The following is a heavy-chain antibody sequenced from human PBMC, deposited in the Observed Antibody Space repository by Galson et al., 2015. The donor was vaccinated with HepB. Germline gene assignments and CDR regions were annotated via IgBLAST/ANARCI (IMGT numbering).Heavy chain of an antibody. CDR3: AKDLYYGSGSYYYGMDV. D-gene: IGHD3-10*01. Sequence: SLRLSCAASGFTFSDYYMSWIRQAPGKGLEWVSYISSSSSYTNYADSVKGRFTISRDNAKNSLYLQMNSLRTEDTALYYCAKDLYYGSGSYYYGMDVWGQGTTVTVSS. CDR2: ISSSSSYT. J-gene: IGHJ6*02. V-gene: IGHV3-11*05. CDR1: GFTFSDYY.